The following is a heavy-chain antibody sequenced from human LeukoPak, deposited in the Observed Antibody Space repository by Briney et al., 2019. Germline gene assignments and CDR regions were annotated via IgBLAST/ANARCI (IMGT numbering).Heavy chain of an antibody. CDR2: IFPTSREI. CDR1: GFTFSSFA. J-gene: IGHJ4*02. V-gene: IGHV3-23*01. CDR3: ATYRQVMLPFES. Sequence: GGSLRHTCAASGFTFSSFAMIWVRQPPGKGLEWVSSIFPTSREIHYADSVRGRFTISRDNSKSTLSLQMNSLRAEDTAIYYCATYRQVMLPFESWGQGTLVTVSS. D-gene: IGHD5-18*01.